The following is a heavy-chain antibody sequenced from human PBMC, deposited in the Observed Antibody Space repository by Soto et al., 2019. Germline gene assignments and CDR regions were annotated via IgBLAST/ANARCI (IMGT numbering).Heavy chain of an antibody. D-gene: IGHD2-21*01. CDR1: GGSFSGYY. CDR2: INHSGST. CDR3: ARDRNCGGDCLRTFDY. Sequence: SETLSLTCAVYGGSFSGYYWSWIRQPPGKGLEWIGEINHSGSTNYNPSLKSRVTISVDTSKNQFSLKLSSVTAADTAVYYCARDRNCGGDCLRTFDYWGQGTLVTVSS. J-gene: IGHJ4*02. V-gene: IGHV4-34*01.